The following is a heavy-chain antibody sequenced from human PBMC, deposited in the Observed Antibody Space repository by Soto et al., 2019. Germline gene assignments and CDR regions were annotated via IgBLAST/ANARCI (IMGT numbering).Heavy chain of an antibody. D-gene: IGHD1-1*01. CDR1: GSTFTRYY. CDR2: VHPSGGST. J-gene: IGHJ4*02. Sequence: ASVKVSCKASGSTFTRYYMHWVRQAPGQGLEWMGIVHPSGGSTNYAQKFRGRVTMTRDTSTSTVYMELSSLRSEDTAVYYCALKTTENSENWGQGTLVTVSS. V-gene: IGHV1-46*01. CDR3: ALKTTENSEN.